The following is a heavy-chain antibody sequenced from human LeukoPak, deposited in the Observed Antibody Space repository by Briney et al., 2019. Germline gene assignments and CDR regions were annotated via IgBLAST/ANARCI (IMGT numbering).Heavy chain of an antibody. V-gene: IGHV3-9*01. D-gene: IGHD4-23*01. CDR1: GFTFDDYA. J-gene: IGHJ3*02. CDR2: ISWNSGSI. Sequence: PGGSLRLSCAASGFTFDDYAMHWVRQAPGKGLEWVSGISWNSGSIGYADSVKGRFTISRDNAKNSLYLQMNSLRAEDTALYYCAKAIGDYGGNLMDAFDIWGQGTMVTVSS. CDR3: AKAIGDYGGNLMDAFDI.